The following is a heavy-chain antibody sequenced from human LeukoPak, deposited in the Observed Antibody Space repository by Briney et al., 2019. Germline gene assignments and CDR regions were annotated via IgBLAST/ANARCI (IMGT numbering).Heavy chain of an antibody. CDR3: ARGLYSGSYGGGWFDP. D-gene: IGHD1-26*01. CDR2: INHSGST. CDR1: GFTFSSYA. J-gene: IGHJ5*02. V-gene: IGHV4-34*01. Sequence: GSLRLSCAASGFTFSSYAMSWIRQPPGKGLEWIGEINHSGSTNYNPSLKSRVTISVDTSKNQFSLKLSSVTAADTAVYYCARGLYSGSYGGGWFDPWGQGTLVTVSS.